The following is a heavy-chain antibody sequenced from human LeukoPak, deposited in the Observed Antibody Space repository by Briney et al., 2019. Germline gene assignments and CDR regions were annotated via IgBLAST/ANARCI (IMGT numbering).Heavy chain of an antibody. Sequence: GGSLRLSCAAPGFTFSSYAMSWVRQAPGKELEWVSAINGSGGSSYYADSVKGRFTISRDNSKNTLYLQMNSLRAEDTAVYSCANLAIYGSGSYYKEGPLKQFDYWGQGTLVTVSS. CDR1: GFTFSSYA. J-gene: IGHJ4*02. D-gene: IGHD3-10*01. V-gene: IGHV3-23*01. CDR2: INGSGGSS. CDR3: ANLAIYGSGSYYKEGPLKQFDY.